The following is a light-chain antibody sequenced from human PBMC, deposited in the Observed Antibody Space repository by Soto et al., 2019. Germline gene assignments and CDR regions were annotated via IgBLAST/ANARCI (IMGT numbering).Light chain of an antibody. Sequence: QSVLTQPPSASGTPGQRVTISCSGSSSNIGSNTVNWYQQLPGTAPTLVIYNNNQRPSGVPDRFSGSKSGTSASLAISGLQSEDEADYYCAAWDDGLNGPYVFGTGTKLTVL. V-gene: IGLV1-44*01. CDR2: NNN. CDR3: AAWDDGLNGPYV. CDR1: SSNIGSNT. J-gene: IGLJ1*01.